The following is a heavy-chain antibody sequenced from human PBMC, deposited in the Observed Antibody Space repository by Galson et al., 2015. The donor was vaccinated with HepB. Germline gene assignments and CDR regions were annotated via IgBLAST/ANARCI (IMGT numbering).Heavy chain of an antibody. D-gene: IGHD3-22*01. CDR2: IRNKANSYTT. CDR1: GFTFSDHY. J-gene: IGHJ4*02. CDR3: ARGPVSGSYDRSDS. V-gene: IGHV3-72*01. Sequence: SLRLSCAASGFTFSDHYMDWVRQAPGKGLVWVGRIRNKANSYTTEYAASVKGRFTISRDDSKNSLYLQMNSLKAEDTAVYYCARGPVSGSYDRSDSWGQGTLVTVSS.